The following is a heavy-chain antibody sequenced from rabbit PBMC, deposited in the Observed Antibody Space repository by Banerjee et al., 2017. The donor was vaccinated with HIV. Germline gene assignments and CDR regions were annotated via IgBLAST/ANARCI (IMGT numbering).Heavy chain of an antibody. CDR1: GFDFSSYG. CDR2: IVTSSGST. J-gene: IGHJ3*01. Sequence: QEQLVESGGGLVQPGGSLKLSCKASGFDFSSYGVSWVRQAPGKGLEWIACIVTSSGSTYYASWAKGRFTISKTSSTTVTLQMTSLTAADTATYFCARGGGAGGAGNDVWGQGTLVTVS. V-gene: IGHV1S45*01. CDR3: ARGGGAGGAGNDV. D-gene: IGHD4-2*01.